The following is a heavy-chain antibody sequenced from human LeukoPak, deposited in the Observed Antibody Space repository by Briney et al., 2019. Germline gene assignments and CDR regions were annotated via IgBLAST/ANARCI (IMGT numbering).Heavy chain of an antibody. CDR3: ARGDDVLTGNRDWFDP. Sequence: ASVKVPCKASGYTFTGNYLHWVRQAPGQGLEWMGWINPNSGGTNYAQKFQGRVSLTRDTSIRTAYMEMSRLRSDDTAVYYCARGDDVLTGNRDWFDPWGQGTLVTVFS. V-gene: IGHV1-2*02. CDR2: INPNSGGT. D-gene: IGHD3-9*01. J-gene: IGHJ5*02. CDR1: GYTFTGNY.